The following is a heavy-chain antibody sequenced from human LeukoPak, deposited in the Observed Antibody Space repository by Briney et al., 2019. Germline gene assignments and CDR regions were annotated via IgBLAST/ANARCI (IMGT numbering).Heavy chain of an antibody. CDR1: GFTFSSYN. J-gene: IGHJ6*02. V-gene: IGHV3-48*02. D-gene: IGHD4-23*01. CDR2: ISSSSSTI. Sequence: GGSLRLSCAASGFTFSSYNMNWVRQAPGKGLGWVSYISSSSSTIYYADSVKGRFTISRDNAKNSLYLQMNSLRDEDTAVYYCARAMTVDYGMDVWGQGTTVTVSS. CDR3: ARAMTVDYGMDV.